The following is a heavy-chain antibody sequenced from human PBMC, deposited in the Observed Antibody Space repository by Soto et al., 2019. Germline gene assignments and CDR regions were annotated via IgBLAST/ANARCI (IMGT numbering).Heavy chain of an antibody. D-gene: IGHD3-10*01. Sequence: GGSLRLSCAASGFTFSDYYMSWIRQAPGKGLEWVSYISSSGSTIYYADSVKGRFTISRDNAKNSLYLQMNSLRAEDTAVYYCAREAPSPYYYGSGSCPSDYWGQGTLVTVSS. CDR2: ISSSGSTI. J-gene: IGHJ4*02. V-gene: IGHV3-11*01. CDR1: GFTFSDYY. CDR3: AREAPSPYYYGSGSCPSDY.